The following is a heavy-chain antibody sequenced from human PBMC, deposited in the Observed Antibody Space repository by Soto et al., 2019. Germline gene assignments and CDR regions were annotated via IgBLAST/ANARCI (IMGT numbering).Heavy chain of an antibody. D-gene: IGHD3-10*01. V-gene: IGHV2-70*01. CDR1: GFSLSTSGMC. CDR2: IDWDDDK. J-gene: IGHJ6*02. CDR3: ARIRGSGSGSSFLRSYVMAV. Sequence: GSGATLGNPTQTLTLTCTFSGFSLSTSGMCVSWIRQPPGKALEWLALIDWDDDKYYSTSLKTRLTISKDTSKNQVVLTMTNMDPVDTATYYCARIRGSGSGSSFLRSYVMAVPGQRTTVTASS.